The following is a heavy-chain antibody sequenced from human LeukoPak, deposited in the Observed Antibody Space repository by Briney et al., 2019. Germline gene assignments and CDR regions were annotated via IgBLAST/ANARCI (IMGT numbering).Heavy chain of an antibody. V-gene: IGHV3-66*01. Sequence: GGSLRLSCAASGFSVSNNYMTWVRQAPGKGLKCVSVINDGGRTFYVDSVKGRFTISRDNTKNTLYLQMNSLRAEDTAVYYCAGAPETGHCSQPTLVTVSS. CDR3: AGAPETGH. CDR1: GFSVSNNY. CDR2: INDGGRT. J-gene: IGHJ1*01. D-gene: IGHD5-24*01.